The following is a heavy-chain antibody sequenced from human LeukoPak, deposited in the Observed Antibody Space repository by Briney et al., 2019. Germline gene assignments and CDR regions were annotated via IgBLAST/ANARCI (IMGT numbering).Heavy chain of an antibody. CDR2: IRSKAYDGTT. J-gene: IGHJ4*02. D-gene: IGHD3-22*01. Sequence: GRSLRLSCTTSGFTFGDYAMSWVSQAPGKGLEWVGFIRSKAYDGTTEYAASVKGRFTISRDDSKTIAYLQMNSLETEDTAVYYCTRGGYYDSSGYHGDDLFDYWGQGTLVTVSS. CDR1: GFTFGDYA. CDR3: TRGGYYDSSGYHGDDLFDY. V-gene: IGHV3-49*04.